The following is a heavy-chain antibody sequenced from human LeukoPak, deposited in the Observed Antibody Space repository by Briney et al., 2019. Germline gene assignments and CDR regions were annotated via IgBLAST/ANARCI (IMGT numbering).Heavy chain of an antibody. V-gene: IGHV3-7*01. D-gene: IGHD5-12*01. CDR1: GFAFSDYW. J-gene: IGHJ4*02. CDR3: ARDSSPRYSGYDWVF. Sequence: PGGSLRLSCTASGFAFSDYWMSWVRQAPGKGLEGLANINQDGSQTSYVDSVRGRFTVSRDNAKNSLYVQMNSLRADDTAVYYCARDSSPRYSGYDWVFWGRGTLVTVSS. CDR2: INQDGSQT.